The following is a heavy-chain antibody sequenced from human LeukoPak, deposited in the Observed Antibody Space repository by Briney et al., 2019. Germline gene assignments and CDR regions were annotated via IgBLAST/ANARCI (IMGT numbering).Heavy chain of an antibody. Sequence: ASVKVSCKVSGYILSELSMHWVRQAPGKGLEWMGGFDHEDDERIFAQKFQGRVTMTEDTSTDTAYMELSSLRSEDTAVYYCAAELMSGHFDHWGQGTLVTVSS. D-gene: IGHD3-3*01. J-gene: IGHJ4*02. CDR3: AAELMSGHFDH. CDR1: GYILSELS. V-gene: IGHV1-24*01. CDR2: FDHEDDER.